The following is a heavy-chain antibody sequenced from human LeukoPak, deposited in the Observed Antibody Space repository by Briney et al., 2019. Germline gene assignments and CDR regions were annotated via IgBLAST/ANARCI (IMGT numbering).Heavy chain of an antibody. Sequence: GGSLRLSCAASGFTVSSNYMSWVRQAPGKGLEWVSVIYSGGSTYYADSVKGRFTISRDNAKNSLYLQMNSLRAEDTALYYCAKEYSSSFYGMDVWGQGTTVTVCS. CDR2: IYSGGST. CDR3: AKEYSSSFYGMDV. CDR1: GFTVSSNY. D-gene: IGHD6-13*01. J-gene: IGHJ6*02. V-gene: IGHV3-53*05.